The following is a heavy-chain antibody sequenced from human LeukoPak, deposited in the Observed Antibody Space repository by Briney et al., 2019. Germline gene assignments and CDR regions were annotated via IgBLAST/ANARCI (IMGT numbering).Heavy chain of an antibody. D-gene: IGHD6-13*01. CDR3: ATVIAYKGYMDV. J-gene: IGHJ6*03. V-gene: IGHV3-21*01. Sequence: GGSLRLSCAASGFTFSNYVMQWVRQAPGKGLEWVSFISSSSGYIYYADSVKGRFTISRDNAKNSLYLLMNSLRAEDTAVYYCATVIAYKGYMDVWGKGTTVTVSS. CDR1: GFTFSNYV. CDR2: ISSSSGYI.